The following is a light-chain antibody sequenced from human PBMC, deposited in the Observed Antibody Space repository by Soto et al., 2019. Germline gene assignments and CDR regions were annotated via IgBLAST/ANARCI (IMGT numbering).Light chain of an antibody. Sequence: IVVTQSPLSMPVTPGEPTSISCWSGQSLLHINGYNYLDWYLHKPGQPPQLLIHLASNRASGVPDRFSGSGSGTDFTLKISRVEAEDFGVYYCIQPLQTPLTFGGGTKVDIK. J-gene: IGKJ4*01. CDR1: QSLLHINGYNY. CDR3: IQPLQTPLT. V-gene: IGKV2-28*01. CDR2: LAS.